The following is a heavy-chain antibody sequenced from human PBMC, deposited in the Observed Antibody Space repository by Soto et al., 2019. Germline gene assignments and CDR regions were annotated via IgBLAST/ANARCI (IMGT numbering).Heavy chain of an antibody. J-gene: IGHJ4*02. CDR3: ATYGDYRYHFDY. V-gene: IGHV1-18*01. Sequence: ASVKVSCKASGYTFTSYGISWVRQAPGQGLEWMGWISAYNGNTNYAQKLQGRVTMTTDTSTSTAYMELRSLRSDDTAVYYCATYGDYRYHFDYWGQGSLVTACS. CDR1: GYTFTSYG. D-gene: IGHD4-17*01. CDR2: ISAYNGNT.